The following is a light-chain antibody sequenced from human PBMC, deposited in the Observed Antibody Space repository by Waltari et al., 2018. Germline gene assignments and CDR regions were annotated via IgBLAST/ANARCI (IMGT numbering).Light chain of an antibody. Sequence: IQLTQSPSALSASVGDRVTITCRATQDIYTYLAWYQQEPGKAPKLLIYAASTLQSGVPSRFSGSGSGTDFTLTISSLQPEDFATYYCQQFNSYPLTFGQGTKLEIK. V-gene: IGKV1-9*01. CDR1: QDIYTY. CDR2: AAS. CDR3: QQFNSYPLT. J-gene: IGKJ2*01.